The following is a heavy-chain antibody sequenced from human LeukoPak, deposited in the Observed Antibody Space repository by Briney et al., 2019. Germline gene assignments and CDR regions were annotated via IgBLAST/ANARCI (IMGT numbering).Heavy chain of an antibody. D-gene: IGHD3-10*01. CDR3: AKNAGGSRIFTDY. CDR2: ISYDGSNK. V-gene: IGHV3-30*18. J-gene: IGHJ4*02. CDR1: GFTFSSYG. Sequence: PGRSLRLSCAASGFTFSSYGMHWVRQAPGKGLEWVAVISYDGSNKYYADSVKGRFTISRDNSKNTLYLQMNSLRAEDTAVYYCAKNAGGSRIFTDYWGQGTLVTVSS.